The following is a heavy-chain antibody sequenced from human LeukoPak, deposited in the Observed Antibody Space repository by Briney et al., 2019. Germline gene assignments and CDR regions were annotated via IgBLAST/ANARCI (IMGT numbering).Heavy chain of an antibody. CDR1: GFTFSSYA. D-gene: IGHD3-22*01. V-gene: IGHV3-23*01. J-gene: IGHJ4*02. Sequence: HPGGSLRLSCAASGFTFSSYAMSWVRQAPGKGLEWVSAISGSGGSTYYADSVKGRFTISRDNSKNTLYLQMNSLRAEDTAVYYCARGPSYYYDSSGYYTIFDYWGQGTLVTVSS. CDR2: ISGSGGST. CDR3: ARGPSYYYDSSGYYTIFDY.